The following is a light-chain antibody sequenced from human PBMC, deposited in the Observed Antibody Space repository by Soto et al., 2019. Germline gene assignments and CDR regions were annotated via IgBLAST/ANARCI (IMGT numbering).Light chain of an antibody. J-gene: IGLJ1*01. CDR2: DVS. V-gene: IGLV2-14*01. Sequence: QFALTQPASVSGSPGQSITISCTGTSSDVGGYNYVSWYQQHPGKAPKLMIYDVSNRPSGVSNRFSGSKSGNTASLTISGLQPLFFSNYSSTSYTCTRSFHVFGPGTKLPVL. CDR1: SSDVGGYNY. CDR3: TSYTCTRSFHV.